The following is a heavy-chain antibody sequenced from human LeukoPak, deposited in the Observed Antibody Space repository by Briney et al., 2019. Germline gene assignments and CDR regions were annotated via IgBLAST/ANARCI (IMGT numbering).Heavy chain of an antibody. CDR3: ARDPAVVGAPARFNWFDP. V-gene: IGHV3-21*01. Sequence: GGSLRLSCAASGFTFSSYSMNWVPQAPGKGLEWVSSISSSSSYIYYADSVKGRFTISRDNAKNSLYLQMNSLRAEDTAVYYCARDPAVVGAPARFNWFDPWGQGTLVTVSS. CDR1: GFTFSSYS. D-gene: IGHD1-26*01. CDR2: ISSSSSYI. J-gene: IGHJ5*02.